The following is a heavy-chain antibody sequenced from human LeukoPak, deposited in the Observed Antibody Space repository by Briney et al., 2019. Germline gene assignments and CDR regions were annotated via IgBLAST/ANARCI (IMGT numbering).Heavy chain of an antibody. CDR1: GFTLDVYA. CDR3: AKDKGWLQRLNYFDY. V-gene: IGHV3-9*01. J-gene: IGHJ4*02. D-gene: IGHD5-24*01. Sequence: GRSLRHSRGPSGFTLDVYAMHGAPAAPGGGVECGSDISWNSDSIGYADSVKGRFTIYRDNAKNSLYLQMNSLRAEDTAWYYCAKDKGWLQRLNYFDYWGQGTLVTVSS. CDR2: ISWNSDSI.